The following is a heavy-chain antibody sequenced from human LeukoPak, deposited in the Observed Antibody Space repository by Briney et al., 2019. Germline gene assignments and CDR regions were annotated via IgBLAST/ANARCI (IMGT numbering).Heavy chain of an antibody. D-gene: IGHD6-13*01. V-gene: IGHV3-64D*06. CDR1: GFTFSSYA. J-gene: IGHJ4*02. Sequence: GGSLRLSCSPSGFTFSSYAMHWVRQAPGKGREYVSGVSSNGGRTYNAGSVKGRFTISRDNSKNTLDLQMSSLRAEETAVYYCVNSIGSSTWYVIFDYWGQGILVTVSS. CDR3: VNSIGSSTWYVIFDY. CDR2: VSSNGGRT.